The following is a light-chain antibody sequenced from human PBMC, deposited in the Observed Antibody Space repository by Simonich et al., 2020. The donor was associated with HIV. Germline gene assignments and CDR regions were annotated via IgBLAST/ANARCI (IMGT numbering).Light chain of an antibody. Sequence: QSALTQPPSASGSPGQSVTISCTGTSSDVGGSNYVSWYQQRPGKAPRLMIYEVNTRPSGVPDRFSGSKSGNMASLTVSGLQAEDEADYYCSSYAGSNSYVFGTGTKVTVL. J-gene: IGLJ1*01. CDR1: SSDVGGSNY. V-gene: IGLV2-8*01. CDR2: EVN. CDR3: SSYAGSNSYV.